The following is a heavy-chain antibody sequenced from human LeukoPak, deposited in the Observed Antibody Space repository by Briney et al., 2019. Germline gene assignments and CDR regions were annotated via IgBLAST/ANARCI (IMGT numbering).Heavy chain of an antibody. Sequence: GGSLRLSCAASGFTFDAYEINWVRQAPGKGLEWVSYISGSGRTIYYADSVKGRFTISWDNAKNSVYLQMNRLRAEDTAVYYCARGVYGRFDSWGQGTLVTVSS. V-gene: IGHV3-48*03. CDR3: ARGVYGRFDS. J-gene: IGHJ5*01. CDR2: ISGSGRTI. CDR1: GFTFDAYE. D-gene: IGHD2/OR15-2a*01.